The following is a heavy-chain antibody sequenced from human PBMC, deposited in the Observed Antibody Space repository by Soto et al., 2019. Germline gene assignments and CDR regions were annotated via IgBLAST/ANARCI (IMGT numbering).Heavy chain of an antibody. CDR3: ARVEAPFGESLH. CDR2: ISPDDGNT. V-gene: IGHV1-18*01. D-gene: IGHD3-10*01. Sequence: SVKVSCKTSGYTFNSYTIAWVRQAPGQGLEWLGWISPDDGNTEYEQKFQGRVTMTADTLTNNAYLELRSLKSDDTAIYYCARVEAPFGESLHWGQGTPVTVSS. J-gene: IGHJ4*02. CDR1: GYTFNSYT.